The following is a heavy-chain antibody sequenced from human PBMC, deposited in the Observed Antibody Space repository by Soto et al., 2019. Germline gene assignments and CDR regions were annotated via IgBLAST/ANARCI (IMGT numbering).Heavy chain of an antibody. J-gene: IGHJ4*02. CDR1: GFTFSSYS. Sequence: GGSLRLSCAASGFTFSSYSMNWVRQAPGKGLEWVSSISSSSSYIYYADSVKGRFTISRDNAKNSLYLQMNSLRAEDTAVYYCARNLRDDYIWQGYYFDYWGQGTLVTVSS. CDR2: ISSSSSYI. D-gene: IGHD3-16*01. CDR3: ARNLRDDYIWQGYYFDY. V-gene: IGHV3-21*01.